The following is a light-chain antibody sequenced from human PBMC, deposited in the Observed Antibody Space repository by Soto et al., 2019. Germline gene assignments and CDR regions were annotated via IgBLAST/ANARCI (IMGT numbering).Light chain of an antibody. Sequence: EIVMTQSPATLSVSPGERATLSCRASQSVSSNLAWYQQEPGQAPRLLIYGASTRATGIPARFSGSGSGTEFTLTISSLEPEDFALYYCQQRNTWPPITFGQGTRLEI. V-gene: IGKV3-15*01. CDR3: QQRNTWPPIT. CDR1: QSVSSN. J-gene: IGKJ5*01. CDR2: GAS.